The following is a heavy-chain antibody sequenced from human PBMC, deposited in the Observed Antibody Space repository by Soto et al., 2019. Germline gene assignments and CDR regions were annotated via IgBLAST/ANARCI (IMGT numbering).Heavy chain of an antibody. CDR2: ISYDGSNK. CDR1: GFTFSSYA. CDR3: AREFMATVDY. D-gene: IGHD5-12*01. J-gene: IGHJ4*02. V-gene: IGHV3-30-3*01. Sequence: QVQLVESGGGVVQPGRSLGLSCAASGFTFSSYAMHWVRQAPGKGLEWVAVISYDGSNKYYADSVKGRFTISRDNSKNTLYLQMNSLRAEDTAVYDCAREFMATVDYWGQGTLVTVSS.